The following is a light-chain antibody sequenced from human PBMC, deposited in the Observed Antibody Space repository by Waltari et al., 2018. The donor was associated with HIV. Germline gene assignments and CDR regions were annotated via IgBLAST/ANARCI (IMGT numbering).Light chain of an antibody. CDR3: GTWDNSLSAFWV. CDR2: DTN. V-gene: IGLV1-51*01. Sequence: QSVLTHPPSVSAAPGQKVPLSCSASCSPTGTNFFSWYQQLPAPPPKLLIYDTNKRPSGIPDRFSASKSGTSATLAITGLQTGDEAVYYCGTWDNSLSAFWVFGGGTKVTVL. CDR1: CSPTGTNF. J-gene: IGLJ3*02.